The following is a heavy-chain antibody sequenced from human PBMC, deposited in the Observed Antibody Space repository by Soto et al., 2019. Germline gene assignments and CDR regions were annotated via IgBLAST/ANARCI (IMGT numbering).Heavy chain of an antibody. CDR3: ERDWGYCSSTSCYAYPDY. Sequence: QVQLVQSGAEVKKPGSSVKVSCKASGGTFSTYTFSWVRQAPGQGLEWMGRIIPILGIAHYAQRLQGRVTITADKYTSTAYMELSSLRSEDTAVYYCERDWGYCSSTSCYAYPDYWGQGTLVTVSS. CDR1: GGTFSTYT. J-gene: IGHJ4*02. D-gene: IGHD2-2*01. V-gene: IGHV1-69*08. CDR2: IIPILGIA.